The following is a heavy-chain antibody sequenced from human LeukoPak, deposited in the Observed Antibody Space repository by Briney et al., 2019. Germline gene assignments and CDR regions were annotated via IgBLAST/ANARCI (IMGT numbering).Heavy chain of an antibody. Sequence: PGGSLRLSCAASGFTFSSYAIHWVRQAPGKGLEYVSAISSNGGSTFYANSVKGRFTISRDNSKNTLYLQMGSLRAEDMAVYYCARDRPYGSGSYYKPSDYYYYMDVWGKGTTVTISS. CDR1: GFTFSSYA. CDR3: ARDRPYGSGSYYKPSDYYYYMDV. D-gene: IGHD3-10*01. CDR2: ISSNGGST. J-gene: IGHJ6*03. V-gene: IGHV3-64*01.